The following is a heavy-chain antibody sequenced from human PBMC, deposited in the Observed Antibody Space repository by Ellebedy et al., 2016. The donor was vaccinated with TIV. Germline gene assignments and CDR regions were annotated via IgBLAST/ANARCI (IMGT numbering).Heavy chain of an antibody. CDR2: ISSSSSTI. J-gene: IGHJ4*02. CDR1: GFIFSAYT. V-gene: IGHV3-48*02. CDR3: APGHVTGDY. Sequence: GESLKISCTASGFIFSAYTMNWVRQAPGKGLEWVSYISSSSSTIYYADSVKGRFTISRDNAKNSLYLQMNSLRDEDTAVYYCAPGHVTGDYWGQGTLVTVSS.